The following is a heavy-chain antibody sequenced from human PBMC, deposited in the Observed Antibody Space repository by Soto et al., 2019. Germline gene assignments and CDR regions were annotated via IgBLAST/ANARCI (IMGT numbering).Heavy chain of an antibody. Sequence: QGQVVESGGGVVQPGTSLRLSCTVSGLTFSSHGMHGVRQAPGRGLEWLAVISYNGRNKYYRDSVKDRFSISRDNSKSTLSLQMQDLRTEDTAMYFCARGEGLLDPFYMWGQGTMVVVSS. J-gene: IGHJ3*02. CDR1: GLTFSSHG. V-gene: IGHV3-30*03. CDR2: ISYNGRNK. CDR3: ARGEGLLDPFYM. D-gene: IGHD1-1*01.